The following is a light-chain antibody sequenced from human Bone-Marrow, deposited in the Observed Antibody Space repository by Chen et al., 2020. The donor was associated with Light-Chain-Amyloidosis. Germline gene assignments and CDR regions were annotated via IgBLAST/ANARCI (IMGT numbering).Light chain of an antibody. V-gene: IGLV2-14*01. Sequence: QSALTQPASVSGSPGQSITISCTGTSSDVGGDNHVSWYQQHPDKAPKLMIYEVTNRPSWVPARCARSKSENTASLTISGLQTEDEAEYFCSSYTITNTLVFGSGTRVTVL. CDR1: SSDVGGDNH. CDR2: EVT. J-gene: IGLJ1*01. CDR3: SSYTITNTLV.